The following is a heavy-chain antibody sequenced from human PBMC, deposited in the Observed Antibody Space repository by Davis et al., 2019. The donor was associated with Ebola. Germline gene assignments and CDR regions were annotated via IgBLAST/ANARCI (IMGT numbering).Heavy chain of an antibody. D-gene: IGHD5-18*01. V-gene: IGHV3-21*01. Sequence: GESLKISCAASGFTFSSYSMNWVRQAPGKGLEWVSTISKTSVYTYYAESVKGRFTISRDNSKNTLYLQMGSLRAEDMAVYYCASPGGKTRIQLWNFDYWGQGTLVTVSS. CDR2: ISKTSVYT. CDR3: ASPGGKTRIQLWNFDY. CDR1: GFTFSSYS. J-gene: IGHJ4*02.